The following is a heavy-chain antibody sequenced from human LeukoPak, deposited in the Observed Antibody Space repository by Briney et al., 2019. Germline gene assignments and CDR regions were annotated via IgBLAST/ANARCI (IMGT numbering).Heavy chain of an antibody. Sequence: SETLSLTCTVSGGSISSYYWGWIRQPPGKGLEWIGSIYYSGSTYYNPSLKSRVTISVDTSKNQFSLKLSSVTAADTAVYYCASEALDILTGYFLYYFDYWGQGTLVTVSS. CDR3: ASEALDILTGYFLYYFDY. CDR1: GGSISSYY. CDR2: IYYSGST. J-gene: IGHJ4*02. D-gene: IGHD3-9*01. V-gene: IGHV4-39*07.